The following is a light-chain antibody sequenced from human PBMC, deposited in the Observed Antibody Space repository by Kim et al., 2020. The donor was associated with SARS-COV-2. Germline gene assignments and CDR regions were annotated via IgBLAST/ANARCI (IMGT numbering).Light chain of an antibody. Sequence: SYELTQPLSVSVVPGKTATITCGGNNIASQSVHWYQQKPGQAPVQVVLYDSDRRSGIPERISGSRTGNTATLTISGIEAGDEGDSYCQVWGSSSDNWVFG. V-gene: IGLV3-21*04. CDR1: NIASQS. CDR2: YDS. J-gene: IGLJ3*02. CDR3: QVWGSSSDNWV.